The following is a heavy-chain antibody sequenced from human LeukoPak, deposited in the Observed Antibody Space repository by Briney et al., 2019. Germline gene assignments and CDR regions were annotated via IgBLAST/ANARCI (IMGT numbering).Heavy chain of an antibody. J-gene: IGHJ3*02. CDR1: GFTFSSYA. CDR3: AKDTPLGYDAFDI. Sequence: GGSLRLSCAASGFTFSSYAMSWVRQAPGKGLEWVSAISGSDDTTYYADSVKGRFTISRDNSKNTLYLQMNSLRAEDTAVYYCAKDTPLGYDAFDIWGQGTMVTVSS. V-gene: IGHV3-23*01. CDR2: ISGSDDTT. D-gene: IGHD3-16*01.